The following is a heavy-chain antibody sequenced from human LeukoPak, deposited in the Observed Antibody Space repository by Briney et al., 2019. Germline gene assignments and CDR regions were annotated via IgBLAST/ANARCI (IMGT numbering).Heavy chain of an antibody. D-gene: IGHD1-26*01. Sequence: GGSLRLSCAASGSTFSIYAMTWVRQAPGKGLEWVSDISSSGGSTDHADSVKGRFTISRGNSKNTLYLHMNSLRAEDTAVYYCAKSGAEVGTSYFDYWGQGTLVTVSS. CDR1: GSTFSIYA. CDR3: AKSGAEVGTSYFDY. J-gene: IGHJ4*02. CDR2: ISSSGGST. V-gene: IGHV3-23*01.